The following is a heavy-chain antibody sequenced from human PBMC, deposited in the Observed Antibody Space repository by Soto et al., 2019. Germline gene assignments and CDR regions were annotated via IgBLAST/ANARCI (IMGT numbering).Heavy chain of an antibody. CDR1: GGSISSSSYY. J-gene: IGHJ4*02. V-gene: IGHV4-39*01. D-gene: IGHD5-18*01. CDR2: IYYSGST. CDR3: ARRGGYSYGYSLDY. Sequence: QLQLQESGPGLVKPSETLSLTCTVSGGSISSSSYYWGWIRQPPGKGLEWIGSIYYSGSTYYNPSLKSRAPISVDTSKNQFSLQLSSGTAADTAVYYCARRGGYSYGYSLDYWGQGTLVTVSS.